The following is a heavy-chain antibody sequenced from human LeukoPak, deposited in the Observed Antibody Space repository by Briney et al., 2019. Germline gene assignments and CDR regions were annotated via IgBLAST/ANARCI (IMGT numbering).Heavy chain of an antibody. CDR2: ISGSGGST. J-gene: IGHJ4*02. D-gene: IGHD2-15*01. Sequence: GGSLRLSCAASGFTFSSYAMSWVRQAPGKGLEWVSAISGSGGSTYYADSVKGRFTISRDNSKNTLYLQMNSLRAEDTAVYYCAKGDVVVVAATPDYWGQGTLVTVSS. CDR3: AKGDVVVVAATPDY. V-gene: IGHV3-23*01. CDR1: GFTFSSYA.